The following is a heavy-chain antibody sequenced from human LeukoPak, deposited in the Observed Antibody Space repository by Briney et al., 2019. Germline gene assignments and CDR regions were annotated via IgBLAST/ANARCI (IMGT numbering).Heavy chain of an antibody. Sequence: GGSLRLSCAASGFTFNGYSMNWVRQVPGKGLEWISYITSSSGTIYYADSVKGRFTISRDNAKNSLYLLMNSLRAEDTAVYYCARDLGIYYDILSGFDYWGQGTLVTVSS. CDR1: GFTFNGYS. CDR3: ARDLGIYYDILSGFDY. D-gene: IGHD3-9*01. CDR2: ITSSSGTI. J-gene: IGHJ4*02. V-gene: IGHV3-48*01.